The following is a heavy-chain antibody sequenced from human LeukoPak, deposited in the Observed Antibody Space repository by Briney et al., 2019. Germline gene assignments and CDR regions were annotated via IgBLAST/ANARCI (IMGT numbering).Heavy chain of an antibody. D-gene: IGHD6-19*01. J-gene: IGHJ4*02. Sequence: GASVKVSCKASGYTFTSHGISWVRQAPGQGLEWMGWISAYNGDTKYAQKTQGRVTMTTDAPTSTAYMELRSLRSDDTAMYYCARDPSNTSGFYAYLDSWGQGTLVTVSS. V-gene: IGHV1-18*01. CDR3: ARDPSNTSGFYAYLDS. CDR1: GYTFTSHG. CDR2: ISAYNGDT.